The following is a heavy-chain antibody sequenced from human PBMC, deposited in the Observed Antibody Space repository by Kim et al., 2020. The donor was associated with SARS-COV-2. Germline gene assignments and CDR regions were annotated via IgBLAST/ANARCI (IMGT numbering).Heavy chain of an antibody. CDR1: GASISNSRYY. Sequence: SETLSLTCTVSGASISNSRYYWGWIRQPPGKGLEWIASISYSGSTYHNPSLKSRVTISVDTSRNQFALRLSSVTAAATAVYSCAVMGGEFGEYYFDFWGQGTLVTVSS. V-gene: IGHV4-39*06. J-gene: IGHJ4*02. D-gene: IGHD3-10*01. CDR3: AVMGGEFGEYYFDF. CDR2: ISYSGST.